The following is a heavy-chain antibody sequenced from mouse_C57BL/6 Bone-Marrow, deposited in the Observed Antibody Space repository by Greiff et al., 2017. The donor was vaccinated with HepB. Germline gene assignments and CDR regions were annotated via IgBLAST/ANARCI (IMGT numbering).Heavy chain of an antibody. J-gene: IGHJ2*01. CDR2: LGPETGGT. D-gene: IGHD2-3*01. CDR1: GYTFTDYE. CDR3: TRRVLRWDY. Sequence: VQLQQSGAELVRPGASVTLSCKASGYTFTDYEMHWVKQTPVHGLEWIGALGPETGGTAYNQKFKGKAILTADKSSSTAYMELRSLTSEDSAVYYCTRRVLRWDYWGQGTTLAVSS. V-gene: IGHV1-15*01.